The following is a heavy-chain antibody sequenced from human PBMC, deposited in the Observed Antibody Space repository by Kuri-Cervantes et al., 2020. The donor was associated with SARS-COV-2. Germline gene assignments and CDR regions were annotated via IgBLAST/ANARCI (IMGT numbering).Heavy chain of an antibody. CDR1: GGSFSGYY. CDR3: ARGVGAVTIDY. Sequence: SETLSLTCAVYGGSFSGYYWSWIRQPPGKGLEWIGEINHSGSTNYNPSLKSRVTISVDTSKNQFSLKLSSVTAADTAVYYCARGVGAVTIDYWGQGTLVTVSS. D-gene: IGHD4-17*01. CDR2: INHSGST. V-gene: IGHV4-34*01. J-gene: IGHJ4*02.